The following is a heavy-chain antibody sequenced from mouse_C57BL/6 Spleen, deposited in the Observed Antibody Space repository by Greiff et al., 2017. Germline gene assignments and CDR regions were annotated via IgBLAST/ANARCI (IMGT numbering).Heavy chain of an antibody. Sequence: QAQLQQSGAELVRPGTSVKVSCKASGYAFTNYLIEWVKQRPGQGLEWIGVINPGSGGTNYNEKFKGKATLTADKSSSTAYMQLSSLTSEDSAVYFCARGSDGYYPYFDYWGQGTTLTVSS. CDR1: GYAFTNYL. CDR3: ARGSDGYYPYFDY. J-gene: IGHJ2*01. CDR2: INPGSGGT. V-gene: IGHV1-54*01. D-gene: IGHD2-3*01.